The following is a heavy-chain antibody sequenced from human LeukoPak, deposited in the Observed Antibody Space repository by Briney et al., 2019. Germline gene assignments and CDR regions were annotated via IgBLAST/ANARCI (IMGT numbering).Heavy chain of an antibody. D-gene: IGHD3-10*01. V-gene: IGHV1-24*01. CDR3: ATEPPGTGAFDI. CDR1: GYTLTELS. J-gene: IGHJ3*02. Sequence: GVSVKVSCKVSGYTLTELSMHWVRQAPGKGLEWMGGFDPEDGETIYAQKFQSRVTMTEDTSTDTAYMELSSLRSEDTAVYYCATEPPGTGAFDIWGQGTMVTVSS. CDR2: FDPEDGET.